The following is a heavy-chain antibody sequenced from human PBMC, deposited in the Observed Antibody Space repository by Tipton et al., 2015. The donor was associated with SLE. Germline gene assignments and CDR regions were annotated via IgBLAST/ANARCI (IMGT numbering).Heavy chain of an antibody. V-gene: IGHV3-30*02. D-gene: IGHD5-12*01. J-gene: IGHJ4*02. CDR1: GFAFTAYG. CDR3: AKDKGDYDWYFDY. CDR2: IRYDGSKT. Sequence: GSLRLSCAAFGFAFTAYGLHWVRQAPGKGLEWVALIRYDGSKTYYADSVKGRFTISRDNSKNTLYLQMNSLRPEDTAMYYCAKDKGDYDWYFDYWGQGTLVTVSS.